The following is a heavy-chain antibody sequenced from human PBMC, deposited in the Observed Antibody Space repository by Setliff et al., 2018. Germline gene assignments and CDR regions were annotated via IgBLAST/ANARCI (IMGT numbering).Heavy chain of an antibody. CDR1: GGSIISYY. J-gene: IGHJ4*02. CDR3: ERLRGAFDY. Sequence: TSETLSLTCTVSGGSIISYYWSWIRQPPGKRLQWNGYIYYSGSTNYNPPLESRVTISVETSKNQFTLRLNSATAADTAVYYCERLRGAFDYWGQGTLVTVSS. CDR2: IYYSGST. V-gene: IGHV4-59*01. D-gene: IGHD3-16*01.